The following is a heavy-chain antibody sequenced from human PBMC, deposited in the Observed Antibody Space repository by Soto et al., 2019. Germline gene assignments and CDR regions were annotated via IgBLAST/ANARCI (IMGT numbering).Heavy chain of an antibody. CDR2: IWYDGSNK. J-gene: IGHJ6*02. Sequence: GGSLRLSXAASGFTFSSYGMHWVRQAPGKGLEWVAVIWYDGSNKYYADSVKGRFTISRDNSKNTLYLQMNSLRAEDTAVYYCARDGHCSSTSCYKTYYYGMDVWGQGTTVTVSS. D-gene: IGHD2-2*03. CDR3: ARDGHCSSTSCYKTYYYGMDV. V-gene: IGHV3-33*01. CDR1: GFTFSSYG.